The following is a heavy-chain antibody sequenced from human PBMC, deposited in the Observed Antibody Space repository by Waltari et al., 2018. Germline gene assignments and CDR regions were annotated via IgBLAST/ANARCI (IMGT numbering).Heavy chain of an antibody. Sequence: EVQLVESGGGLVQPGGSLRLSCAASGFTFSDHYMDWVRPAPGKGLEWVGRTRNKANSYTTEYAASVKGRFTISRDDSKNSLYLQMNSLKTEDTAVYYCARSGYSSALFDYWGQGTLVTVSS. V-gene: IGHV3-72*01. CDR1: GFTFSDHY. CDR3: ARSGYSSALFDY. D-gene: IGHD6-25*01. J-gene: IGHJ4*02. CDR2: TRNKANSYTT.